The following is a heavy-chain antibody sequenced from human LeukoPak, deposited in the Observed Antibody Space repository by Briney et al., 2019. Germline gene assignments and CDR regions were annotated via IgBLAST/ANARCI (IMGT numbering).Heavy chain of an antibody. CDR3: ARRPVTGTSYYFMDV. CDR2: IIPILGIA. V-gene: IGHV1-69*04. D-gene: IGHD1-7*01. J-gene: IGHJ6*03. Sequence: ASVKVSCKASGGTFSSYAISWVRQAPGQGLEWMGRIIPILGIANYAQKFQGRVTITADKSTSTAYMELSSLRSEDTAVSYCARRPVTGTSYYFMDVCGKGTTLTVS. CDR1: GGTFSSYA.